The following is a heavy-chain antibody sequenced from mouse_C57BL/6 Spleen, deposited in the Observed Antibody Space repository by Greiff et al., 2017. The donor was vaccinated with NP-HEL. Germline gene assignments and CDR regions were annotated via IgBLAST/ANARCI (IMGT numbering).Heavy chain of an antibody. Sequence: QVQLQQSGAELVRPGTSVKVSCKASGYAFTNYLIEWVKQRPGQGLEWIGVINPGSGGTNYNEKFKGKATLTADKSSSTAYMQLSSLTSEDSAVYFCARKNGYYGEFAYWGQGTLVTVSA. J-gene: IGHJ3*01. CDR2: INPGSGGT. CDR1: GYAFTNYL. D-gene: IGHD2-3*01. CDR3: ARKNGYYGEFAY. V-gene: IGHV1-54*01.